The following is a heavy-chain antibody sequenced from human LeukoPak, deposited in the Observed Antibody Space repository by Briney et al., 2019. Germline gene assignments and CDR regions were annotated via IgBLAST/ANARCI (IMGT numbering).Heavy chain of an antibody. J-gene: IGHJ4*02. CDR1: GGSFSGYY. V-gene: IGHV4-34*01. D-gene: IGHD2-2*01. CDR3: ARGRVATFRSTSCWGY. CDR2: ISHRGST. Sequence: SETLSLTCVVSGGAVSGGSFSGYYWSWIRQPPGRGLEWIGEISHRGSTNYNPSLKSRLTISIDTSKNKFSLSLSSVTAADTAVYYCARGRVATFRSTSCWGYWGQGTLVTVSS.